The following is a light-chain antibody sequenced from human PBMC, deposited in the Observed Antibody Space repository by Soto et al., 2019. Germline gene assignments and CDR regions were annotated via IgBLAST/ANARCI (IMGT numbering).Light chain of an antibody. CDR3: YSYAGSYTFYV. J-gene: IGLJ1*01. Sequence: QSALTQPRSVSGSPGRSVTISCTGTSSDVDGYNYVSWYQQHPGKAPKLMIYDVSKRPSGVPDRFSGSKSGNTASLTIPVLQAEDEADYYCYSYAGSYTFYVFGTGTKVTVL. CDR2: DVS. V-gene: IGLV2-11*01. CDR1: SSDVDGYNY.